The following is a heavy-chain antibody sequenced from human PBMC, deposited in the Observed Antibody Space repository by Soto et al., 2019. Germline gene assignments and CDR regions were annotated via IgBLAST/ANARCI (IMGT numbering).Heavy chain of an antibody. CDR2: IYPGDSDT. V-gene: IGHV5-51*01. CDR3: AIGYSSGRRYLAEYFST. CDR1: GYSFTSYW. D-gene: IGHD6-19*01. Sequence: PGESLKISCKGSGYSFTSYWIGWVRQMPGKGLEWMGIIYPGDSDTRYSPSFQGQVTISADKSISTAYLQWSSLKASDTAMYYCAIGYSSGRRYLAEYFSTGARAPWSPSPQ. J-gene: IGHJ1*01.